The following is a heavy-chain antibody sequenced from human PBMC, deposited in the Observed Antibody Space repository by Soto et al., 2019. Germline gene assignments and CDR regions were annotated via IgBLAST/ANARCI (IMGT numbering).Heavy chain of an antibody. V-gene: IGHV3-33*01. CDR1: GFTFSSYG. CDR3: ARDLYSSSWFDY. Sequence: LRLSCAASGFTFSSYGMHWVRQAPGKGLEWVAVIWYDGSNKYYADSVKGRFTISRDNSKNTLYLQMNSLRAKDTAVYYCARDLYSSSWFDYWGQGTLVTVSS. CDR2: IWYDGSNK. D-gene: IGHD6-13*01. J-gene: IGHJ4*02.